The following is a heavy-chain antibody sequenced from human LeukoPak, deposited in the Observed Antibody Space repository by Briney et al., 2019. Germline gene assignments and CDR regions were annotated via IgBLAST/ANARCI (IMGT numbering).Heavy chain of an antibody. CDR2: INPSGGST. J-gene: IGHJ4*02. CDR1: GYTFTSCY. CDR3: ARDGYGDYSFDY. V-gene: IGHV1-46*01. D-gene: IGHD4-17*01. Sequence: GASVKVSCKASGYTFTSCYMHWVRQTPGQGLEWMGIINPSGGSTSYAQKFQGRVTMTRDTSTSTVYMELSSLRSEDTAVYYCARDGYGDYSFDYWGQGTLVTVSS.